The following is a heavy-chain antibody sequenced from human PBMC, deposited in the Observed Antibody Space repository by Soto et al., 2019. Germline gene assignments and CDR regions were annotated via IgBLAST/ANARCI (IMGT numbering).Heavy chain of an antibody. CDR3: ARPKFLWFGELSYFDY. Sequence: EVQLVESGGGLVQPGGSPRLSCAASGFTFSSYWMSWVRQAPGKGLEWVANIKQDGSEKYYVDSVKGRFTISRDNAKNSLYLQMNSLRAEDTAVYYCARPKFLWFGELSYFDYWGQGTLVTVSS. J-gene: IGHJ4*02. CDR1: GFTFSSYW. V-gene: IGHV3-7*01. CDR2: IKQDGSEK. D-gene: IGHD3-10*01.